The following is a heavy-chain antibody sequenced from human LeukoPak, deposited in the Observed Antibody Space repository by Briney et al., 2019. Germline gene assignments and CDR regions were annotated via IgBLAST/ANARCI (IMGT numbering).Heavy chain of an antibody. J-gene: IGHJ5*02. CDR3: ARIPRNNWFDP. D-gene: IGHD2-21*01. Sequence: PSETLSLTRTVSGGSISSSSYYWGWLRQPPGTGLEWIGSIYYSGSTYYKPSLKSRVTISVDTSKNQFSLKLSSVTAADTAVYYCARIPRNNWFDPWGQGTLVTVSS. V-gene: IGHV4-39*01. CDR1: GGSISSSSYY. CDR2: IYYSGST.